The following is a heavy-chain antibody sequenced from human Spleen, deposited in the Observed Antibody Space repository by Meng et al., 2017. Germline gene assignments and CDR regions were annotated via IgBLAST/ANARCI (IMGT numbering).Heavy chain of an antibody. CDR3: AKLPKTTVFHY. V-gene: IGHV3-30*18. CDR2: ISSDGSNK. CDR1: GFTFSNYG. D-gene: IGHD1-1*01. Sequence: QVQLVESGGGVVQPGRSLRLSCAASGFTFSNYGMHWVRQAPGKGLEWVAVISSDGSNKYYVDSVRGRFTVSRDNSKNTLYLQMNSLRPEDTAVYYCAKLPKTTVFHYWGQGTLVTVSS. J-gene: IGHJ4*02.